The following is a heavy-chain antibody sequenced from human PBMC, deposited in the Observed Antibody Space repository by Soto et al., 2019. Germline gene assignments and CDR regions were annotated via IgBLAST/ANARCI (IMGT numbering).Heavy chain of an antibody. CDR1: GFTFSNYA. CDR2: ISGNGGST. Sequence: EVQLLESGGGLVQPGGSLRLSCAASGFTFSNYAMSWVRQAPGKGLEWVSAISGNGGSTYHADPVKGRFTISRDNSKNTLYLQMNSLRAEDTAVYYSAIPSGLTVTGPDYWGQGTLVTVSS. V-gene: IGHV3-23*01. CDR3: AIPSGLTVTGPDY. J-gene: IGHJ4*02. D-gene: IGHD6-19*01.